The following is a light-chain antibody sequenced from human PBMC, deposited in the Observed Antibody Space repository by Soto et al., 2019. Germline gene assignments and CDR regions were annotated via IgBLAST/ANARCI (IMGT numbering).Light chain of an antibody. V-gene: IGKV3-20*01. Sequence: EIVLTQSPGTLSLSPGERATLSCRASQSVSRGHLAWHQQKPGQAPRLLIYGASSRATGIPDRFSGSGSGTDFTLTISRLEPEDFAVYYCQQYGGSPTWTFGQGTKVEIK. CDR1: QSVSRGH. CDR2: GAS. CDR3: QQYGGSPTWT. J-gene: IGKJ1*01.